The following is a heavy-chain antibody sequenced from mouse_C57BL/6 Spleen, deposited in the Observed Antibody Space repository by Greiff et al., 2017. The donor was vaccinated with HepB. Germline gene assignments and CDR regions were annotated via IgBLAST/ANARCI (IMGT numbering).Heavy chain of an antibody. CDR3: AGYYYGSSWFAY. CDR2: ISYDGSN. J-gene: IGHJ3*01. Sequence: EVKLQESGPGLVKPSQSLSLTCSVTGYSITSGYYWNWIRQFPGNKLEWMGYISYDGSNNYNPSLKNRISITRDTSKNQFFLKLNSVTTEDTATYYCAGYYYGSSWFAYWGQGTLVTVSA. D-gene: IGHD1-1*01. CDR1: GYSITSGYY. V-gene: IGHV3-6*01.